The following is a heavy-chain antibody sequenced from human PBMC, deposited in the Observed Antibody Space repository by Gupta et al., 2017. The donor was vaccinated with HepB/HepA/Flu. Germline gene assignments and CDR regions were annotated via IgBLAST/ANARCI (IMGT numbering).Heavy chain of an antibody. CDR3: ARGGRWPFGLYYFDY. V-gene: IGHV3-30-3*01. D-gene: IGHD3-10*01. CDR1: GFTFSSYA. CDR2: ISYDGSNK. J-gene: IGHJ4*02. Sequence: QVQLVESGGGVVQPGRSLRLSCAASGFTFSSYAMHWVRQAPGKGLEWVAVISYDGSNKYYADSVKGRFTISRDNSKNTLYLQMNSLRAEDTAVYYCARGGRWPFGLYYFDYWGQGTLVTVSS.